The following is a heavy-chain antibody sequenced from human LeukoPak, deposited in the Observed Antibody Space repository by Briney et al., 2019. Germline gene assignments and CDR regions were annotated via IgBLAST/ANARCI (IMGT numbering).Heavy chain of an antibody. J-gene: IGHJ5*02. CDR2: IYYSGNT. CDR3: ARQRTIDDFWSGYYTGWFDP. D-gene: IGHD3-3*01. CDR1: GGSISSYY. V-gene: IGHV4-39*01. Sequence: SETLFLTCTVSGGSISSYYWSWIRQPPGKGLEWIGSIYYSGNTYYNPSLKSRVTISVDTSKNQFSLKLSSVTAADTAVYYCARQRTIDDFWSGYYTGWFDPWGQGTLVTVSS.